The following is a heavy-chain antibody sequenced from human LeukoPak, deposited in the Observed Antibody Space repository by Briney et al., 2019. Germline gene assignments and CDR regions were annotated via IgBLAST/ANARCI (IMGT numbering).Heavy chain of an antibody. J-gene: IGHJ4*02. CDR1: GGSFSGYY. V-gene: IGHV3-23*01. CDR2: ISSSGGST. CDR3: AEPPSDY. Sequence: ETLSLTCAVYGGSFSGYYWSWVRQAPGKGLEWVSTISSSGGSTYYADSVKGRFTISRDNPKNTLYLQMNSLRAEDTAVYYCAEPPSDYWGQGTLVTVSS.